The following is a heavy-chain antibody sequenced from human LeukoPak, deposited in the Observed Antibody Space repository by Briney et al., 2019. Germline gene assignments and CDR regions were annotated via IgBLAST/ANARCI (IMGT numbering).Heavy chain of an antibody. J-gene: IGHJ1*01. CDR2: ISGNGGST. D-gene: IGHD5-24*01. CDR3: AREAEMATIFQH. V-gene: IGHV3-64*01. CDR1: GFTFSDYA. Sequence: PGGSLRLSCAASGFTFSDYAIHWVRQCPGKGLEYVSTISGNGGSTFYANSVKGRFTISRDNSKNTLYLQMGSLRAEDMAVYYCAREAEMATIFQHWGQGTLVTVSS.